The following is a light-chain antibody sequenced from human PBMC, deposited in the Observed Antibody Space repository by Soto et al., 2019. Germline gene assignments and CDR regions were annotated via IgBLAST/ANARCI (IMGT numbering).Light chain of an antibody. CDR1: QSFRGNY. V-gene: IGKV3-20*01. CDR2: GAS. CDR3: QQYGISPRT. Sequence: EIVLTQSPGTPSLSPGERATLSCRASQSFRGNYLAWYQQKPGQAPRLLLYGASSRATGIPDRFSGSGSGTDFTLTISRLEPEDIAVYYCQQYGISPRTFGQGTKVDI. J-gene: IGKJ1*01.